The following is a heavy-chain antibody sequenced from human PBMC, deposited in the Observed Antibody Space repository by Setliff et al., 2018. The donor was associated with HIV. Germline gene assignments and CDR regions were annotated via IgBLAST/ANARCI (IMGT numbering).Heavy chain of an antibody. D-gene: IGHD3-22*01. CDR1: GFTFSSYS. Sequence: LRLSCAASGFTFSSYSMNWVRQAPGRGLEWVSSISSSSSYIYYADSVKGRFTISRDNAKNSLYLQMNSLRAEDTAVYYCARDLTMTYYYDSSGPEEFDYWGQGTLVTVSS. V-gene: IGHV3-21*01. CDR3: ARDLTMTYYYDSSGPEEFDY. J-gene: IGHJ4*02. CDR2: ISSSSSYI.